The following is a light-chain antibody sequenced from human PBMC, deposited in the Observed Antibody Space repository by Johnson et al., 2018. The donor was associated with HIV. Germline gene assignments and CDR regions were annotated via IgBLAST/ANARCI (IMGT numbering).Light chain of an antibody. CDR1: SSNIGNNY. CDR3: GTWDSSLNAYV. CDR2: DTY. J-gene: IGLJ1*01. Sequence: QSVLTQSPSVSAAPGQKVTISCSGSSSNIGNNYVSWYQQLPGTAPKLLIYDTYKRPSGIPDRFSGSKSGTSATLGITGLQTGDEADYYCGTWDSSLNAYVFGAATKVAVL. V-gene: IGLV1-51*01.